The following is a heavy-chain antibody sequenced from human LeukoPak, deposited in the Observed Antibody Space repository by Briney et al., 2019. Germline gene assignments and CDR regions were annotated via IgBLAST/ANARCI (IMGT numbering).Heavy chain of an antibody. D-gene: IGHD1-26*01. Sequence: SETLSLTCTVSGGSISNYFWSWIRQPPGNGLEWIGYIYYSGNTNYNPSLKSRATMSVDTSKNQFSLRLSSVTAADTAVYYCARHQYRGSPDRAFDVWGQGTMVTVSS. CDR2: IYYSGNT. J-gene: IGHJ3*01. V-gene: IGHV4-59*08. CDR1: GGSISNYF. CDR3: ARHQYRGSPDRAFDV.